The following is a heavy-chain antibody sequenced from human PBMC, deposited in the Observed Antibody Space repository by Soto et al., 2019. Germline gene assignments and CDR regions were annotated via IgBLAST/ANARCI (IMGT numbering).Heavy chain of an antibody. CDR3: AREGFTGDQHYFDY. Sequence: EVQLVESGGGLIQPGGSLRLSCAASGFTVSSNYMSWVRQAPGKGLEWVSVIYSGGSTYYADSVKGRFTISRDNSKNTLYIQMNSLRAADTAVYYCAREGFTGDQHYFDYWGQGTLVTVSS. CDR1: GFTVSSNY. CDR2: IYSGGST. J-gene: IGHJ4*02. D-gene: IGHD7-27*01. V-gene: IGHV3-53*01.